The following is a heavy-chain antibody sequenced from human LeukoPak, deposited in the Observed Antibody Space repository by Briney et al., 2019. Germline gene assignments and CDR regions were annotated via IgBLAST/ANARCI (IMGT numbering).Heavy chain of an antibody. CDR1: GFTFDDYA. V-gene: IGHV3-9*01. CDR2: ISWNSGSI. CDR3: AKDMGYSSSWYLSPFDY. J-gene: IGHJ4*02. D-gene: IGHD6-13*01. Sequence: GGSLRLSCAASGFTFDDYAMHWVRHAPGKGLEWVSGISWNSGSIGYADSVKGRFTISRDNAKNSLYLQMNSLRAEDTALYYCAKDMGYSSSWYLSPFDYWGQGTLVTVSS.